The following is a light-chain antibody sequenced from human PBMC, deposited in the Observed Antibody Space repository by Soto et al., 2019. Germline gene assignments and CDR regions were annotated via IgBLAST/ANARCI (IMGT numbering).Light chain of an antibody. CDR2: DVF. J-gene: IGLJ2*01. CDR1: SCDIGSYNA. CDR3: SSFAPINSVI. Sequence: QSALTQPRSVSGAPGHSVTISCFGSSCDIGSYNAVSWYQHHPGKAPKLIIFDVFERPSGVPDRFSGSKSGNSSSLTISGLQADDESYYYYSSFAPINSVIFGGGTKLTVL. V-gene: IGLV2-11*01.